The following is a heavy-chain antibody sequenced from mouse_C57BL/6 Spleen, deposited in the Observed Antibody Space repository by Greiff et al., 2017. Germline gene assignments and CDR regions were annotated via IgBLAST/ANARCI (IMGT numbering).Heavy chain of an antibody. CDR3: ARQYDYDDDYFDY. J-gene: IGHJ2*01. CDR2: ISSGGSYT. Sequence: EVTLVESGGDLVKPGGSLKLSCAASGFTFSSYGMSWVCQTPDKRLEWVATISSGGSYTYYPDSVKGRFTISRDNAKNTLYLQMSSLKSEDTAVYYCARQYDYDDDYFDYWGQGTTLTVSS. CDR1: GFTFSSYG. D-gene: IGHD2-4*01. V-gene: IGHV5-6*01.